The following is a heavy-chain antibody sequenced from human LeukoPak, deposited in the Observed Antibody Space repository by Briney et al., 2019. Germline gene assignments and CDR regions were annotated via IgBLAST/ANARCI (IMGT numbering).Heavy chain of an antibody. CDR2: IIPIFGTA. Sequence: SVKVSCKASGGTFSSYAISWVRQAPGQGLEWMGGIIPIFGTANYAQKFQGRVTMTRDTSTNTVYMELSSLRSEDTAVYYCATLTPYIAVAGSLSPPFDYWGQGTLVTVSS. J-gene: IGHJ4*02. CDR3: ATLTPYIAVAGSLSPPFDY. CDR1: GGTFSSYA. D-gene: IGHD6-19*01. V-gene: IGHV1-69*05.